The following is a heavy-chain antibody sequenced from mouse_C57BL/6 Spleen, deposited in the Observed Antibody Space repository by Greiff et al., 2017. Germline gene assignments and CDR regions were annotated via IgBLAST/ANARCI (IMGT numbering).Heavy chain of an antibody. CDR1: GYTFTSYG. CDR3: ASGYEGYYYAMGC. CDR2: IYPRSGNT. J-gene: IGHJ4*01. Sequence: VQLQQSGAELARPGASVKLSCKASGYTFTSYGISWVKQRPGQGLEWIGEIYPRSGNTYYNEKFKGKATLTADKSSSTAYMELRSLTSEDSAVYFCASGYEGYYYAMGCWGQGTSVTVSS. D-gene: IGHD2-2*01. V-gene: IGHV1-81*01.